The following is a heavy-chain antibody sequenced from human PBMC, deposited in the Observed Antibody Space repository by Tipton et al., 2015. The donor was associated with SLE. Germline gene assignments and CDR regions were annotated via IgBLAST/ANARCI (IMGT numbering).Heavy chain of an antibody. CDR1: GGSFSDYY. J-gene: IGHJ4*02. CDR3: ARGWDYDFWSGYADY. Sequence: LRLSCAVYGGSFSDYYWSWIRQPPGKGLEWIGEINHSGSTNYNPSLKSRVTISVDTSKNQFSLKLSSVTAADTAVYYCARGWDYDFWSGYADYWGQGTLVTVSS. V-gene: IGHV4-34*01. CDR2: INHSGST. D-gene: IGHD3-3*01.